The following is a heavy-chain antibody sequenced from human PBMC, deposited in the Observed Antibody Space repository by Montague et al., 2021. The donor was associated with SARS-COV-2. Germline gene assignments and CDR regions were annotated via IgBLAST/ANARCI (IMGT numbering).Heavy chain of an antibody. D-gene: IGHD6-19*01. CDR2: IYPGDSDT. CDR3: ARQPVRYSSGWLDDAFDI. V-gene: IGHV5-51*01. CDR1: GYSFTSYW. J-gene: IGHJ3*02. Sequence: QSGAEVKKPGESLKISCKGSGYSFTSYWIGWVRQMPGKGLEWMGIIYPGDSDTRYSPSFQGQVTISADKSISTAYLQWSSLKASDTAMYYCARQPVRYSSGWLDDAFDIWGQGTMVTVSS.